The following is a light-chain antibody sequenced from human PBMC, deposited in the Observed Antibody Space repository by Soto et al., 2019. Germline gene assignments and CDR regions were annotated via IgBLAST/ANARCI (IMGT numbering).Light chain of an antibody. Sequence: QAVVTQPPSVSGAPGQRVTISCTGSSSNIGSGYDVHWYKQLPGTAPKLLIYGDSTRPSGVPDRFSGSKSGTSASLAITGRQAEDEADYYCQSYDTSLSGSVFGGGTKVTVL. CDR2: GDS. J-gene: IGLJ3*02. CDR3: QSYDTSLSGSV. V-gene: IGLV1-40*01. CDR1: SSNIGSGYD.